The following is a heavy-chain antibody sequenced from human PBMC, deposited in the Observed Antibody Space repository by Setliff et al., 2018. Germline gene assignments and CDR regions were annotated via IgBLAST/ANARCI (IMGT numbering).Heavy chain of an antibody. D-gene: IGHD3-22*01. V-gene: IGHV3-7*01. Sequence: WGSLRLPCAASGFTFSGYYMQWVRQAPGKGLEWVADIKQDGGTKYYLDSVKGRFTISRDNAKRSLYLQMNGLRADDTGVYYCVRDDADNYDAFDNWGQGTLVTVSS. CDR3: VRDDADNYDAFDN. CDR1: GFTFSGYY. CDR2: IKQDGGTK. J-gene: IGHJ3*02.